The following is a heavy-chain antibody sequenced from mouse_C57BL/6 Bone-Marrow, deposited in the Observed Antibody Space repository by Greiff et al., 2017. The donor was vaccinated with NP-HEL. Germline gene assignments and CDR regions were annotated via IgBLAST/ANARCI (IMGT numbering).Heavy chain of an antibody. CDR2: ISSGGDYI. D-gene: IGHD2-3*01. V-gene: IGHV5-9-1*02. CDR3: TRDGYYPHYFDH. CDR1: GFTFSSYA. Sequence: EVKLVESGEGLVKPGGSLKLSCAASGFTFSSYAMSWVRQTPEKRLEWVAYISSGGDYIYYADTVKGRFTISRDNARNTLYLQMSSLKSEDTAMYYCTRDGYYPHYFDHWGQGTTLTVSS. J-gene: IGHJ2*01.